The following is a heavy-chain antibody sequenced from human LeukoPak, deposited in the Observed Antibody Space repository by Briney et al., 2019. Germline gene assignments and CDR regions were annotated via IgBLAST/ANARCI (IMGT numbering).Heavy chain of an antibody. V-gene: IGHV4-30-2*01. D-gene: IGHD3-10*01. CDR3: ARTNYYGSGSYYAFDI. J-gene: IGHJ3*02. CDR2: IYHSGST. Sequence: PPQTLSLTCAVSGGSISSGGYSWSWIRQPPGKGLEWIGYIYHSGSTNYNPSLKSRVTISVDTSKNQFSLKLSSVTAADTAVYYCARTNYYGSGSYYAFDIWGQGTMVTVSS. CDR1: GGSISSGGYS.